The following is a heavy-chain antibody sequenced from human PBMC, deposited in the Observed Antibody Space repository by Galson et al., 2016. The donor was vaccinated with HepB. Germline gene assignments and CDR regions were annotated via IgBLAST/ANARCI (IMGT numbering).Heavy chain of an antibody. CDR2: ISGSGSYT. V-gene: IGHV3-11*05. CDR1: GFTFSDYY. Sequence: SLRLSCAASGFTFSDYYMSWIRQAPGKGLEWVSYISGSGSYTNYGDSVKGRFTISRDDAKKSLYLQMNSLGAEDTAVYYCARGGMMTTREFNYWGQGTLVTVSS. CDR3: ARGGMMTTREFNY. D-gene: IGHD4-17*01. J-gene: IGHJ4*02.